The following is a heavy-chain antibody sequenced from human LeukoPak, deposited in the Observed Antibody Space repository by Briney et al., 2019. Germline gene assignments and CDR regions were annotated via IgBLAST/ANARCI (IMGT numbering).Heavy chain of an antibody. CDR3: ARMSGTTVTSAPFDY. V-gene: IGHV1-2*06. J-gene: IGHJ4*02. D-gene: IGHD4-17*01. Sequence: ASVNVSCKASGYTFTGYYMHWVRQAPGQGLEWMGRINPNSGGTNYAQKFQGRVTMTRDTSISTAYMELSRLRSDDTAVYYCARMSGTTVTSAPFDYWGQGTLVTVSS. CDR1: GYTFTGYY. CDR2: INPNSGGT.